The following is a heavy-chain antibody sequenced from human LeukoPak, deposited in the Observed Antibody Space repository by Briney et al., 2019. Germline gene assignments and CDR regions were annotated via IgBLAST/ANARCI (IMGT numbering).Heavy chain of an antibody. CDR3: ARDPGDYGGNRFDY. D-gene: IGHD4-23*01. CDR1: GYTFTGYY. V-gene: IGHV1-2*02. CDR2: FYPNSGGT. J-gene: IGHJ4*02. Sequence: ASVKVSCKASGYTFTGYYLHWVPQAPGQGLEWMAWFYPNSGGTNYAQKFQGRVTMTRDTSISTAYLELSRLRSDDTAVYYCARDPGDYGGNRFDYWGQGTLVTISS.